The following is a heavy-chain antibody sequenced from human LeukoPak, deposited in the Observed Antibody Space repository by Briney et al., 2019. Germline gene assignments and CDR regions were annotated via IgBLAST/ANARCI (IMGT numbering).Heavy chain of an antibody. CDR1: GFTFSSYA. J-gene: IGHJ4*02. V-gene: IGHV3-33*08. CDR3: AREGSSSSPFDY. CDR2: IWYDGSNK. Sequence: GGSLRLSCAASGFTFSSYAMHWVRQAPGKGLEWVAVIWYDGSNKYYADSVKGRFTISRDNSKNTLYLQMNSLRAEDTAVYYCAREGSSSSPFDYWGQGTLVTVSS. D-gene: IGHD6-6*01.